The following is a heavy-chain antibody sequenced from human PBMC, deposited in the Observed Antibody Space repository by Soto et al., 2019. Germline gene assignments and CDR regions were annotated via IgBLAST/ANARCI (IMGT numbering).Heavy chain of an antibody. CDR2: VNEDGSEK. V-gene: IGHV3-7*01. D-gene: IGHD1-26*01. CDR1: GFTFSNYY. CDR3: AKWGGAASDY. Sequence: EVQLVESGGGLVQPGGSLRLSCAASGFTFSNYYMSWVRQAQGKGLEWVANVNEDGSEKYYVDSVKGRFTVSRDNAKNSLYLQMNSLRAEDTAVYYCAKWGGAASDYWGQGTLVTVSS. J-gene: IGHJ4*02.